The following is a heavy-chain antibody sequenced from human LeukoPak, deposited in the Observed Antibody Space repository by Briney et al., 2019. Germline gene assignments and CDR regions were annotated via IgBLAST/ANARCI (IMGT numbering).Heavy chain of an antibody. V-gene: IGHV4-34*01. Sequence: SETLSLTCAVYGGSFSGYYWSWIRQPPRKGLEWIGEINHSGSTNYNPSLKSRVTISVDTSKNQFPLKLSSVTAADTAVYYCARGASFDYWGQGTLVTVSS. CDR3: ARGASFDY. CDR1: GGSFSGYY. CDR2: INHSGST. J-gene: IGHJ4*02.